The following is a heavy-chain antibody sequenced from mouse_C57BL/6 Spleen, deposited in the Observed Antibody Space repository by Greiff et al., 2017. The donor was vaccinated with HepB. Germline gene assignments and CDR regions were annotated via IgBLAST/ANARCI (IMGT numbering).Heavy chain of an antibody. CDR2: INPNNGGT. CDR3: ARERYGHYFDY. V-gene: IGHV1-22*01. Sequence: EVQLQQSGPELVKPGASVKMSCKASGYTFTDYNMHWVKQSHGKSLEWIGYINPNNGGTSYNQKFKGKATLTVNKSSSTAYMDLSRLTSEDSAVYYCARERYGHYFDYWGQGTTLTVSS. J-gene: IGHJ2*01. D-gene: IGHD2-14*01. CDR1: GYTFTDYN.